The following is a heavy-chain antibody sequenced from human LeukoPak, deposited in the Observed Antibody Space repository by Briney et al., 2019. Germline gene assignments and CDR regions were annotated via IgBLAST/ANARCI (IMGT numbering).Heavy chain of an antibody. CDR2: IYYSGST. V-gene: IGHV4-39*07. CDR1: GGSISSSSYY. CDR3: AKGRKDFDTNLGPFDS. D-gene: IGHD3-9*01. Sequence: SETLSLTCTVSGGSISSSSYYWGWIRQPPGKGLEWIGSIYYSGSTYYNPSLKSRVTISVDTSKNQFSLKVTSVTTADTAVYYCAKGRKDFDTNLGPFDSWGQGILVTVSS. J-gene: IGHJ4*02.